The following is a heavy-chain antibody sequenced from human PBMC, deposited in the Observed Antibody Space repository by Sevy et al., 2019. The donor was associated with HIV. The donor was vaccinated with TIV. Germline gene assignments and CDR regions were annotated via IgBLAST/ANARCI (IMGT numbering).Heavy chain of an antibody. CDR2: ISHSSGAV. Sequence: GGSLRLSCAASGFSFSRYNMNWVRQAPGKGLEWVSYISHSSGAVYYADSVKGRFTTSRDNAKNSLYLQMTSLRAEDTAVYYCARDSLSWIQCLDNWGQGTLVTVSS. CDR1: GFSFSRYN. V-gene: IGHV3-48*01. D-gene: IGHD5-18*01. J-gene: IGHJ4*02. CDR3: ARDSLSWIQCLDN.